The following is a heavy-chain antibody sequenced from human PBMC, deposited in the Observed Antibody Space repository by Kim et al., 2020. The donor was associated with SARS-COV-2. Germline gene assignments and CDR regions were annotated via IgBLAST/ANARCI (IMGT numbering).Heavy chain of an antibody. Sequence: GGSLRLSCAASGFTFSTYWMNWVRQAPGNGLVWVSRVSGDGSSTNYADSVKGRFTISRDNAKNTLYLQMNSLRADDTALYYCARGAFYSGMGVWGQGTTVTVSS. CDR3: ARGAFYSGMGV. CDR2: VSGDGSST. J-gene: IGHJ6*02. V-gene: IGHV3-74*01. CDR1: GFTFSTYW.